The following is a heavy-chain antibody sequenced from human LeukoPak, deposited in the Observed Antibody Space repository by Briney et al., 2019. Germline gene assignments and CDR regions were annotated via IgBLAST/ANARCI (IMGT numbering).Heavy chain of an antibody. CDR1: GDSINTYY. CDR3: ARGTYYYDSSGYSYYFDY. CDR2: LYYSGSI. D-gene: IGHD3-22*01. V-gene: IGHV4-59*08. Sequence: KPSETLSLTCNVSGDSINTYYWSWIRQPPGRGLEWVAYLYYSGSINYNPSLKSRVTISVDTSKNQFSLRLSSVTAADTAVYYCARGTYYYDSSGYSYYFDYWGQGTLVTVSS. J-gene: IGHJ4*02.